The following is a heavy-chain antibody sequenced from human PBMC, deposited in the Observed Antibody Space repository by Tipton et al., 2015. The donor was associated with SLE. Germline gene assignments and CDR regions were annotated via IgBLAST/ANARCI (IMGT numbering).Heavy chain of an antibody. CDR3: AREAGGWELPQDAFDI. CDR2: ISAYNGNT. D-gene: IGHD1-26*01. CDR1: GYTFTSYG. Sequence: QLVQSGAEVKKPGASVKVSCKASGYTFTSYGISWVRQAPGQGLEWMGWISAYNGNTNYAQKLQGRVTVTTDTSTSTAYMELRCLRSDDTAVYYCAREAGGWELPQDAFDIWGQGTMVTVSS. V-gene: IGHV1-18*01. J-gene: IGHJ3*02.